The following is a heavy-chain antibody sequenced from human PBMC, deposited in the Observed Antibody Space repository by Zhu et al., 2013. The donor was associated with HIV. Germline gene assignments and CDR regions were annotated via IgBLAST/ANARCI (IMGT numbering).Heavy chain of an antibody. V-gene: IGHV1-69*12. CDR2: IPPITGTS. Sequence: QVQLVQSGAELKKPGSSVKVSCQASGGTSSKYAISWVRQVPGQGLEWLGGIPPITGTSTFAQKFQGRVTITADESTSTAYMELSSLRSEDTAVYYCARVTMIRGMISFDPWGQGTLVTVSS. CDR3: ARVTMIRGMISFDP. CDR1: GGTSSKYA. J-gene: IGHJ5*02. D-gene: IGHD3-10*01.